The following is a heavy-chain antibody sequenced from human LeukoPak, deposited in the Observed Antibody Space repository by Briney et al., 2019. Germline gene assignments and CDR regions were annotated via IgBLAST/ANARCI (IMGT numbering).Heavy chain of an antibody. Sequence: GGSLRLSCAASGFTVSSNYVSWVRQAPGKGLEWVSVIYSGGSTYYADSVKGRFTISRDNSKNTLYLQMNSLRAEDTAVYYCARHRGVITRDYFDYWGQGTLVTVSS. V-gene: IGHV3-66*04. J-gene: IGHJ4*02. CDR3: ARHRGVITRDYFDY. D-gene: IGHD3-10*01. CDR1: GFTVSSNY. CDR2: IYSGGST.